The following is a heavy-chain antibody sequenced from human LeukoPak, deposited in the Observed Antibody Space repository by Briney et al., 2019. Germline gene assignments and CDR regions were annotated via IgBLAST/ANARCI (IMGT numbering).Heavy chain of an antibody. CDR1: GFTFYDYA. J-gene: IGHJ4*02. V-gene: IGHV3-9*01. CDR2: ISWNSGSI. CDR3: AKGRSWIQLWVPFDY. D-gene: IGHD5-18*01. Sequence: QSGRSLRLSCAASGFTFYDYAMHWVRHAPGKGLEWVSGISWNSGSIGYADSVKGRFTISRDNAKNSLYLQMNSLRAEDTALYYCAKGRSWIQLWVPFDYWGQGTLVTVSS.